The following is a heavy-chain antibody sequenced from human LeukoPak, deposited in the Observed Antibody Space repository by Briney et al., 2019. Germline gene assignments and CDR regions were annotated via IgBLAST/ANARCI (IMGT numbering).Heavy chain of an antibody. Sequence: GGSLRLSCAASGFTFSSYGMHWVRQAPGKGLEWVAVISYDGSNKYYADSVKGRFTISRDNSKNTLYLQMNSLRAEDTAVYYCAKHAGSPLDYWGQGTLVTVSS. D-gene: IGHD3-10*01. CDR1: GFTFSSYG. V-gene: IGHV3-30*18. CDR2: ISYDGSNK. CDR3: AKHAGSPLDY. J-gene: IGHJ4*02.